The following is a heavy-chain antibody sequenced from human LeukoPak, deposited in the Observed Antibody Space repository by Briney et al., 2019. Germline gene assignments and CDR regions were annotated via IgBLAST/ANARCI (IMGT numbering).Heavy chain of an antibody. Sequence: ASVKVSCKASGYTFTSYGISWVRQAPGQGLEWMGWISAKNGNRNYAQKLQGRVTMTTDTSTSTAYMELRSLRSDDTAVYYCARDTEWEKNPDYFDFWGPGTLVTVSS. V-gene: IGHV1-18*01. J-gene: IGHJ4*02. CDR3: ARDTEWEKNPDYFDF. D-gene: IGHD1-26*01. CDR2: ISAKNGNR. CDR1: GYTFTSYG.